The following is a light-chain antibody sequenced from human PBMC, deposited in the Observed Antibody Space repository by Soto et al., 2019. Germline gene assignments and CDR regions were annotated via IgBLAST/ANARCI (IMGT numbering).Light chain of an antibody. CDR3: GADHGSGSPFV. J-gene: IGLJ2*01. V-gene: IGLV9-49*03. CDR2: VGTGGIEG. CDR1: SFYSDYN. Sequence: QSVLTQPPSTSASLGPSATLTCTRGSFYSDYNVDWYQQRPGKGPRFVMRVGTGGIEGSKGDGIPDRFSDAGSGLNRYLTIKIIQEDDESDYRCGADHGSGSPFVFGGGTKLTVL.